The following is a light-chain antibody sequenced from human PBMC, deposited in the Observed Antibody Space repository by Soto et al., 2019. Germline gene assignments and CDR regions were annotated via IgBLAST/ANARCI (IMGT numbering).Light chain of an antibody. CDR2: AAS. Sequence: DIQLTQSPSFLSASVGDRVTITCRASQGIANYFAWYQQKPGKAPKLLIYAASTLQSGVPSRFSGSGSGTEFTLTISSLQPDDFATYYCQQYNSYRITFGQGTRLEIK. V-gene: IGKV1-9*01. J-gene: IGKJ5*01. CDR1: QGIANY. CDR3: QQYNSYRIT.